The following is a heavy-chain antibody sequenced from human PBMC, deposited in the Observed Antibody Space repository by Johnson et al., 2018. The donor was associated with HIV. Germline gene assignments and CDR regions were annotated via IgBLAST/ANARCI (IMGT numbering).Heavy chain of an antibody. J-gene: IGHJ3*02. CDR2: IYSGGST. CDR3: TTGAFHAYDM. Sequence: VQLVESGGGLIQPGGSLRLSCAASGFTVSSNYMSWVRQAPGKGLEWVSVIYSGGSTYYADSVKGRFTVSRDNAKNSFYLQMNSLRAEDTAVYYCTTGAFHAYDMWGQGTMVTVSS. CDR1: GFTVSSNY. V-gene: IGHV3-53*01. D-gene: IGHD1-1*01.